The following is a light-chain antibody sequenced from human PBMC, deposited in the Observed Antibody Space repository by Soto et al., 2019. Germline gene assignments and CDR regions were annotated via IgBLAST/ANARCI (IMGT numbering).Light chain of an antibody. CDR3: QHFGDSVWT. CDR1: QSVSSSS. CDR2: AVS. J-gene: IGKJ1*01. Sequence: DIVLTQSPGTLSLSPGQRATLSCRASQSVSSSSVAWYRQRPGQAPRLLIYAVSSRAIDTPDRFSGSGSGTDFTLTISRLEPEDFAVYYCQHFGDSVWTFGQGTKGDIK. V-gene: IGKV3-20*01.